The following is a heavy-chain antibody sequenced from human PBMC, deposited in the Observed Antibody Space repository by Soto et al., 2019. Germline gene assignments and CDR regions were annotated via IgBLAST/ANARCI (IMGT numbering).Heavy chain of an antibody. CDR3: ALGSWSAETFDI. J-gene: IGHJ3*02. Sequence: SVKVSCKASRGTFNIYTIIWVRQAPGQGLKWMGRIIPLLAITNYAQRFQDRVTITADTSTSTAYMDLSSLTSEDTAVYYCALGSWSAETFDIWGQGTLVTV. CDR1: RGTFNIYT. V-gene: IGHV1-69*02. D-gene: IGHD6-13*01. CDR2: IIPLLAIT.